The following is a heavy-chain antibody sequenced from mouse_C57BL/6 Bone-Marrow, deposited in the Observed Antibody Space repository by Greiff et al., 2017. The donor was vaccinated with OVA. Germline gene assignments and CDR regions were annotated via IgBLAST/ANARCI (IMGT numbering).Heavy chain of an antibody. CDR2: IYPGGGYT. D-gene: IGHD1-1*01. Sequence: QVHVKQSGAELVRPGTSVKMSCKASGYTFTNYWIGWAKQRPGHGLEWIGDIYPGGGYTNYNEKFKGKATLTADKSSSTAYMQFSSLTSEDSAIYYCARRDYAYAMDYWGQGTSVTVSS. J-gene: IGHJ4*01. V-gene: IGHV1-63*01. CDR3: ARRDYAYAMDY. CDR1: GYTFTNYW.